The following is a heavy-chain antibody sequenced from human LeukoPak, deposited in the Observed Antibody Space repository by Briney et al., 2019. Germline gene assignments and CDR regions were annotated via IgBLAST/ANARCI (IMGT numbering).Heavy chain of an antibody. J-gene: IGHJ4*02. CDR1: GFTFSNSA. Sequence: PGGSLRLSCAASGFTFSNSAMSWVRQAPGKGLEWVSALTGSGGGTYYADSVKGRFTISRDNSKNTVYLQMNSLRAKDTAVYYCAKESVEYFDYWGQGNLVTVSS. CDR3: AKESVEYFDY. V-gene: IGHV3-23*01. CDR2: LTGSGGGT.